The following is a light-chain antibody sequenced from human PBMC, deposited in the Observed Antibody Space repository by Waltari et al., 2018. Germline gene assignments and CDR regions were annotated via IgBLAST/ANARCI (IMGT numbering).Light chain of an antibody. J-gene: IGKJ2*03. CDR2: KAS. CDR3: QHGYGTPYS. V-gene: IGKV1-39*01. Sequence: DIQMTQSPSSLSASVGDRVTITCRASENVNNYLNWYQQKPGKDPKLLIYKASTLQSGVPSRFSGSGSGTDYTFTISGLQSEDVATYYCQHGYGTPYSFGQGTKVEIK. CDR1: ENVNNY.